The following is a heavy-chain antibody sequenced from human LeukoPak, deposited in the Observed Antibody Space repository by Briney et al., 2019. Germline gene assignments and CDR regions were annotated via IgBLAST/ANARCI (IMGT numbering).Heavy chain of an antibody. D-gene: IGHD3-10*01. CDR1: GFTFNNHW. V-gene: IGHV3-7*03. Sequence: PGGSLRLSCVASGFTFNNHWMSWVRQAPGKGLEWVANIKEDGSEKYYVDSVKGRFTISRDNAKDSLYLQMNSPRAEDTAVYYCARDRGVNINYWGQGTLVTVSS. J-gene: IGHJ4*02. CDR3: ARDRGVNINY. CDR2: IKEDGSEK.